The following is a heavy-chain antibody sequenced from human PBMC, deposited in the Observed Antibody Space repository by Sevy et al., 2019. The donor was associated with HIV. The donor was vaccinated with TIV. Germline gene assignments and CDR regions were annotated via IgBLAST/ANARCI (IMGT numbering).Heavy chain of an antibody. CDR2: KTGSAGVT. D-gene: IGHD6-6*01. CDR3: AKGRIPSIGTLGPFDS. J-gene: IGHJ4*02. CDR1: GFSLSNYA. V-gene: IGHV3-23*01. Sequence: GGSLRLSCAASGFSLSNYAMSWVRQAPGKGLEWISTKTGSAGVTYYADSGKGRFTISRDNSKNPLFLQMNSLGAEDTALYYCAKGRIPSIGTLGPFDSWGQGTLVTVSS.